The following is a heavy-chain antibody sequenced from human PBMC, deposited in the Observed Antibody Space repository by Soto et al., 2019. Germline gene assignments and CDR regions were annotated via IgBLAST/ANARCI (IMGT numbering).Heavy chain of an antibody. CDR2: ISYDGSNK. D-gene: IGHD6-13*01. CDR1: GFTFSGYA. J-gene: IGHJ4*02. V-gene: IGHV3-30-3*01. CDR3: ARDRAAAGTNYFDY. Sequence: PLRLCCGASGFTFSGYARHWIRQAPGKGLEWVAVISYDGSNKYYADSVKGRFTISRDNSKNTLYLQMNSLRAEDTAVYYCARDRAAAGTNYFDYWGQGTLVTVSS.